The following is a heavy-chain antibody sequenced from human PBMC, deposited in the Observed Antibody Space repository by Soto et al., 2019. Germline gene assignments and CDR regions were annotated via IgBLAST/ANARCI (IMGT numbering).Heavy chain of an antibody. V-gene: IGHV1-69*13. J-gene: IGHJ4*02. D-gene: IGHD3-22*01. CDR3: ARGYYDSSNPDY. CDR2: IIPIFGTA. Sequence: SVKVSCKASGGTFSSYAISWVRQAPGQGLEWMGGIIPIFGTANYAQKFQGRVTITADESTSTAYMELSSLRSEDTAVYYCARGYYDSSNPDYWGQGTLVPVSS. CDR1: GGTFSSYA.